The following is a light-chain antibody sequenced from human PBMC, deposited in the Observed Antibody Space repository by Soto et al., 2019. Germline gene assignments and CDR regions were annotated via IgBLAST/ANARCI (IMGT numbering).Light chain of an antibody. V-gene: IGKV4-1*01. CDR1: QSVLYSSNNKNY. Sequence: DIVMTQSPDSLAVSLGERATINCKSSQSVLYSSNNKNYLAWYQQKPGQPPKLLIYWASTRESGVPERFSGSGSGTDFTLTISSLQAEDVAVSYCQQYYSTETFGQGTKVEIK. J-gene: IGKJ1*01. CDR2: WAS. CDR3: QQYYSTET.